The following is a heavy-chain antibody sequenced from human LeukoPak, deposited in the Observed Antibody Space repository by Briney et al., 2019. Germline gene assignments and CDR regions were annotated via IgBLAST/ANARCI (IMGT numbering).Heavy chain of an antibody. D-gene: IGHD1-26*01. V-gene: IGHV1-2*02. CDR1: GYTFTGYY. Sequence: ASVRVSCKASGYTFTGYYIHWVRQAPGQGLEWMGWINPNSGGTNYAQKFQGRVTMTRDTSISTAYMELTRLRSDDTAVYYCARDICGGSDCAFDTWGQGTMVTVSS. J-gene: IGHJ3*02. CDR3: ARDICGGSDCAFDT. CDR2: INPNSGGT.